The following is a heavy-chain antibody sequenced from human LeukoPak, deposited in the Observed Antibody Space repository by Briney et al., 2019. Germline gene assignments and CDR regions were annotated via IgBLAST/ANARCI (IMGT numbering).Heavy chain of an antibody. CDR2: INPSCGST. J-gene: IGHJ4*02. CDR3: ARSQGMTMVRGVILY. Sequence: ASVKVSCKASGYTFTSYYMHWVRQAPGQGLEWMGIINPSCGSTSYAQKFQGRVTMTRDTSTSTVYMELSSLRSEDTAVYYCARSQGMTMVRGVILYWGQGTLVTVSS. CDR1: GYTFTSYY. D-gene: IGHD3-10*01. V-gene: IGHV1-46*01.